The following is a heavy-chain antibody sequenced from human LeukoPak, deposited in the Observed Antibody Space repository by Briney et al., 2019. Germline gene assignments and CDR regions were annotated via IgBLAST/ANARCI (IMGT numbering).Heavy chain of an antibody. V-gene: IGHV4-39*01. D-gene: IGHD1-26*01. CDR1: GASISSGTYY. CDR3: ARHVVGPSYSSVSNLDY. CDR2: TYYGGNT. J-gene: IGHJ4*02. Sequence: SETLSLTCSVSGASISSGTYYWAWIRQPPGKGLEWIGSTYYGGNTHYSPSLRGRVTISVDTSENKLSVRLTSVTAADTAVYYCARHVVGPSYSSVSNLDYWGQGTLVTVSS.